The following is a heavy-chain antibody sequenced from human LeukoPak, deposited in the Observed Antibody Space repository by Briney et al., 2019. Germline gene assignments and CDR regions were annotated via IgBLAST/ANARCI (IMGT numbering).Heavy chain of an antibody. V-gene: IGHV1-18*01. CDR3: ARVRAAAGPVYNWFDP. D-gene: IGHD6-13*01. Sequence: ASVKVSCKASGYTFTSYGISWVRQAPGQGLEWMGWISAYNGNTNYAQKLQGRVTMTTDTSTSTAYMELRSLRSDDTAVYYCARVRAAAGPVYNWFDPWGQGTLVTVSS. CDR2: ISAYNGNT. J-gene: IGHJ5*02. CDR1: GYTFTSYG.